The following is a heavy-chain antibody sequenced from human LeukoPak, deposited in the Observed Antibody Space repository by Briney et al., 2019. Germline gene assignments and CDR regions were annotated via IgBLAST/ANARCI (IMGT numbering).Heavy chain of an antibody. CDR3: AKATTAIVVDNFFDY. V-gene: IGHV3-23*01. CDR2: ISGNGGAT. D-gene: IGHD3-22*01. CDR1: GFTFTSYA. Sequence: PGGSLRLSCAASGFTFTSYAMSWVRQAPGKGLEWVSAISGNGGATYYADSVKGRFTISRDNSKNTLHPQMNSLRAEDTALYYCAKATTAIVVDNFFDYWGQGTLVSVSS. J-gene: IGHJ4*02.